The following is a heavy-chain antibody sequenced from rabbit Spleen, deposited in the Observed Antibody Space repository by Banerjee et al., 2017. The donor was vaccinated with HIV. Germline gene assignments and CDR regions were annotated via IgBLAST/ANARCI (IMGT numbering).Heavy chain of an antibody. CDR3: ARDLVAVIGWNFNL. J-gene: IGHJ4*01. CDR1: GFSFSSSYW. V-gene: IGHV1S45*01. D-gene: IGHD1-1*01. CDR2: INTATNKD. Sequence: EESGGDLVKPEGSLTLTCTASGFSFSSSYWICWVRQAPGKGLEWIACINTATNKDVYATWAKGRFTCSKTSSTTVTLQMTSLTAADTATYFCARDLVAVIGWNFNLWGPGTLVTVS.